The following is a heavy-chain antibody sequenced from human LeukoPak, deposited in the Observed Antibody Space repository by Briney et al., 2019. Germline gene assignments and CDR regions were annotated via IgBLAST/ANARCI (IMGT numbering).Heavy chain of an antibody. Sequence: ASVRVSCKASVYTFTSYDINWVRQAPGQGLEWMGWMNPNSGNTGYAQKFQGRVTMTRNTSISTAYMELSSLRSEDTAVYYCARGSSSSSSWSPYYYYYYMDVWGKGTTVTVSS. CDR3: ARGSSSSSSWSPYYYYYYMDV. J-gene: IGHJ6*03. D-gene: IGHD6-6*01. CDR2: MNPNSGNT. V-gene: IGHV1-8*01. CDR1: VYTFTSYD.